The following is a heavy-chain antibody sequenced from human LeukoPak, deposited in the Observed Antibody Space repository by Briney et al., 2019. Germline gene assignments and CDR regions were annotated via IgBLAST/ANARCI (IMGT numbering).Heavy chain of an antibody. Sequence: GESLKISCKGFGYSFTNYWIGWVRQMPGKGLEWVGIIYPGDSDTRYSPSFQGQVTISVDKSITTAYLQWSSLKASDTAMYYCARHWTVTTIDYWGQGTLVTVSS. CDR3: ARHWTVTTIDY. D-gene: IGHD4-17*01. CDR1: GYSFTNYW. CDR2: IYPGDSDT. J-gene: IGHJ4*02. V-gene: IGHV5-51*01.